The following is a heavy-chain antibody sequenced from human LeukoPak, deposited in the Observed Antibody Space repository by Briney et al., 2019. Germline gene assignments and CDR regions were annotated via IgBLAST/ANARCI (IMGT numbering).Heavy chain of an antibody. D-gene: IGHD3-3*01. Sequence: ASVKVSCKASGGTFSSYAISWVRQAPGQGLEWMGWINPNSGGTNYAQKFQGRVTMTRDTSISTAYMELSRLRSDDTAVYYCARDVSVESPGYFQHWGQGTLVTVSS. J-gene: IGHJ1*01. V-gene: IGHV1-2*02. CDR2: INPNSGGT. CDR1: GGTFSSYA. CDR3: ARDVSVESPGYFQH.